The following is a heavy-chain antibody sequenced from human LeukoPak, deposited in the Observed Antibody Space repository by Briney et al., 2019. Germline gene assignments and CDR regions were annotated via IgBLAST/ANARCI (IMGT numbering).Heavy chain of an antibody. Sequence: PSQTLSLTCTVSGGSISSGGYYWSWIRQRPGMGLEWLGYIYYSGSTYYNPSLKSRVSISLDTSKNQLSPKLSSVTAADTAVYYCARDYYDSSGSIYNWFDPWGQGTLVTVSS. CDR1: GGSISSGGYY. CDR2: IYYSGST. J-gene: IGHJ5*02. CDR3: ARDYYDSSGSIYNWFDP. V-gene: IGHV4-31*03. D-gene: IGHD3-22*01.